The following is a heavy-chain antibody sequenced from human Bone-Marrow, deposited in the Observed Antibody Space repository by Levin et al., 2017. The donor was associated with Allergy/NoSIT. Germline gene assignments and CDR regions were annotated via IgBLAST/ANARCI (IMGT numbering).Heavy chain of an antibody. CDR2: ISAYSANT. CDR1: GYTFTSYS. Sequence: ASVKVSCKASGYTFTSYSISWVRQAPGQGLEWMGWISAYSANTNYAQKLQGRVTLTTDTSTSTAYMELRSLRSDDTAVYYCARGGSITGTTGTFVEDFWGQGTLVTVSS. D-gene: IGHD1-7*01. V-gene: IGHV1-18*01. J-gene: IGHJ4*02. CDR3: ARGGSITGTTGTFVEDF.